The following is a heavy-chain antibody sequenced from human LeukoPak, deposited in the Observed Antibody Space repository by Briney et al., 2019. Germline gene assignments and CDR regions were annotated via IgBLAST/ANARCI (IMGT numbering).Heavy chain of an antibody. CDR2: VSDDCART. V-gene: IGHV3-23*01. CDR1: GCTFRTYC. D-gene: IGHD3-16*02. Sequence: GGSLRLSCAASGCTFRTYCMRWVRQAPGKGVEWVSGVSDDCARTYYGDSVKGRFTIARDNSKNAVFLQMNSLRADDTAIYYCAKSQDRLVILPPPDKGGQGTLVSVCS. CDR3: AKSQDRLVILPPPDK. J-gene: IGHJ1*01.